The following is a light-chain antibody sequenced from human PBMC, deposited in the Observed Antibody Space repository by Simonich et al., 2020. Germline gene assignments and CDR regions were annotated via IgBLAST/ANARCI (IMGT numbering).Light chain of an antibody. J-gene: IGLJ3*02. V-gene: IGLV4-69*01. CDR1: SGHSSYA. CDR3: QTWGTGIQV. CDR2: LNSDGSH. Sequence: QLVLTQSPSASASLGASVKLTCTLSSGHSSYAIAWHQQQPEKGPRYLMKLNSDGSHSKGDGIPDSFAGSSSGAERYLTISSLQAEDEADYYCQTWGTGIQVFGGGTKLTVL.